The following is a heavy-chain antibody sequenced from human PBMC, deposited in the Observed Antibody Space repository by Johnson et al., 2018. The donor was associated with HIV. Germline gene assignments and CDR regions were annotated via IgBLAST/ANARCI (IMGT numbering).Heavy chain of an antibody. CDR2: IGTAGDT. V-gene: IGHV3-23*04. J-gene: IGHJ3*02. D-gene: IGHD6-13*01. CDR3: ARDPGYSAFDI. Sequence: VQLVESGGGVVRPGGSLRLSCAASGFTFDDYGMSWVRQTTRQGLEWVSAIGTAGDTYYADSVKGRFNISRHNSKNTLYLQMNSLRAEDTAVDYCARDPGYSAFDIWGQGTTVTVSS. CDR1: GFTFDDYG.